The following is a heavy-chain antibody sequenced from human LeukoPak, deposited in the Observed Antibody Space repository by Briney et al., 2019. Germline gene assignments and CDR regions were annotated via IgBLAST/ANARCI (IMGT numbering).Heavy chain of an antibody. CDR3: ARGPKLGVADESYGMDV. CDR2: INPNSGGT. D-gene: IGHD6-19*01. V-gene: IGHV1-2*06. J-gene: IGHJ6*02. Sequence: GASVKVSCKASRYTFTGYYMHWVRQAPGQGLEWMGRINPNSGGTNYAQKFQGRVTMTRDTSISTAYMELSRLRSDDTAVYYCARGPKLGVADESYGMDVWGQGTTVTVSS. CDR1: RYTFTGYY.